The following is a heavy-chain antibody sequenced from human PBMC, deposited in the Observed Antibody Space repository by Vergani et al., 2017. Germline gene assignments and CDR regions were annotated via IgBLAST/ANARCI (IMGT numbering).Heavy chain of an antibody. Sequence: QVQLQESGPGLVKPSETLSLTCTVSGCSLSSYYWSWIRQPPGKGLAWIGYIHYSGSPNYNPSLKCRFTISVDTSKNQFSRKLSPVTAADTAVYYCARHKGGWFDFDYWGQGTLVTVSS. CDR3: ARHKGGWFDFDY. J-gene: IGHJ4*02. CDR2: IHYSGSP. D-gene: IGHD6-19*01. CDR1: GCSLSSYY. V-gene: IGHV4-59*08.